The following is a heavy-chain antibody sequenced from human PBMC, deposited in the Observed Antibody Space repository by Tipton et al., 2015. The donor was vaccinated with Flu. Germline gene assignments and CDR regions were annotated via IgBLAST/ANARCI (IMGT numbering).Heavy chain of an antibody. CDR2: VHRGGSP. V-gene: IGHV4-38-2*01. CDR3: ERRDYSNYVSEPKNWFKP. J-gene: IGHJ5*01. CDR1: GGSLGSNYF. Sequence: TLSLTCSVSGGSLGSNYFWGLLRQPPGKGLEWIGNVHRGGSPYYNPPHRSRVTMSVDTSKNQFYLRLGSVTAADTAVYYRERRDYSNYVSEPKNWFKPWGQGTLVT. D-gene: IGHD4-11*01.